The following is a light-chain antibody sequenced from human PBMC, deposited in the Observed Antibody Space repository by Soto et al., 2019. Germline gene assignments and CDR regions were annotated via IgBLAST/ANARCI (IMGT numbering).Light chain of an antibody. Sequence: QSVLTQPASVSGCPGPSITISCTGTSSDVGGYNYVSWYQQHPGKAPKLMIYDVSNRPSGVSNRFSGSKSGNTASLTISGLQAEDEADYYCSSYTSSSTLVFGTGTKVTVL. CDR1: SSDVGGYNY. CDR2: DVS. V-gene: IGLV2-14*01. J-gene: IGLJ1*01. CDR3: SSYTSSSTLV.